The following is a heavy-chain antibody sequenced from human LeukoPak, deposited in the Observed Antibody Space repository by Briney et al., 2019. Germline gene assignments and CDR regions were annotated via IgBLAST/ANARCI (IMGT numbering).Heavy chain of an antibody. Sequence: SETLSLTCAVYGVSFSGYYWSWIRQPPGKGLEWIGEINHSGSTNYNPSLKSRVTISVDTSKNQFSLKLSSVTAADTAVYYCASKAYYYDSSGYYYDKDYWGQGTLVTVSS. V-gene: IGHV4-34*01. CDR2: INHSGST. J-gene: IGHJ4*02. CDR3: ASKAYYYDSSGYYYDKDY. D-gene: IGHD3-22*01. CDR1: GVSFSGYY.